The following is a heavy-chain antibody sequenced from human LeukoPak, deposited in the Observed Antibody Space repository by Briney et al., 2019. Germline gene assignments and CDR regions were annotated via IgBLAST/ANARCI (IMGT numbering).Heavy chain of an antibody. D-gene: IGHD6-19*01. J-gene: IGHJ4*02. Sequence: SETLSLTCTVSGGSISNYYWSWFRQPPGKGLEWIGYIYYSGNTNYNPSLKSRLTISVDTSNNQFSLKLTSVTAADTAVYFCARLPGIAVSGKAVDYWGQGTLVTVSS. CDR1: GGSISNYY. V-gene: IGHV4-59*01. CDR3: ARLPGIAVSGKAVDY. CDR2: IYYSGNT.